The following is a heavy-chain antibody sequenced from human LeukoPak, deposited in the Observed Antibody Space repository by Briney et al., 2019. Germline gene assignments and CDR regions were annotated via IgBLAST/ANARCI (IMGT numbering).Heavy chain of an antibody. CDR3: ARQTHYYDSSGLPPDAFDI. Sequence: SETLSLTCTVSGGSISDYYWSWIRQPPGKGLEWIGYTYYSGSTNNNPSLKSRVTISVDTSKNQFSLKLSSVTAADTAVYYCARQTHYYDSSGLPPDAFDIWGQGTMVTVSS. CDR2: TYYSGST. V-gene: IGHV4-59*08. CDR1: GGSISDYY. J-gene: IGHJ3*02. D-gene: IGHD3-22*01.